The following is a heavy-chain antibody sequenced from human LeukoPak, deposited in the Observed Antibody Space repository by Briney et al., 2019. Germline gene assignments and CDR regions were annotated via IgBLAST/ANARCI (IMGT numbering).Heavy chain of an antibody. J-gene: IGHJ4*02. CDR1: GFPFSIHG. V-gene: IGHV3-21*04. Sequence: NPGGSLRLSCAASGFPFSIHGMSWVRQAPRKGPEWVSSISSGSDYTYYADSVKGRFTIFRDDAENSLYLQMNSLTVEDTAVYYCAREARGSGGKDYWGQGTLATVSS. CDR3: AREARGSGGKDY. D-gene: IGHD4-23*01. CDR2: ISSGSDYT.